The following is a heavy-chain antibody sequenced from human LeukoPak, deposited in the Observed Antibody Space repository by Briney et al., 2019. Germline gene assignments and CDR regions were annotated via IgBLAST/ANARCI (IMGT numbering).Heavy chain of an antibody. D-gene: IGHD7-27*01. J-gene: IGHJ4*02. CDR2: ISYDGINK. CDR1: GFTFSSYA. CDR3: ARDPQTGIFDY. Sequence: GGSLRLSCAASGFTFSSYAMHWVRQAPGKGLEWVAVISYDGINKHYADSVKGRFTISRDNSKNTLYLQMNSLRAEDTAVYYCARDPQTGIFDYWGQGTLVTVSS. V-gene: IGHV3-30-3*01.